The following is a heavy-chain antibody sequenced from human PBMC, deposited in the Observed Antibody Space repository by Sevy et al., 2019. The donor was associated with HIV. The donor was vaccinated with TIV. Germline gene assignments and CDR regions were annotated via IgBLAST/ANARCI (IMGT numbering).Heavy chain of an antibody. CDR2: ISFDGSSK. D-gene: IGHD3-3*01. CDR3: AKGRVGYSDFWSGYNFDF. J-gene: IGHJ4*02. CDR1: GFIFSSYD. Sequence: GGSLRLSCVASGFIFSSYDIHWVRQAPGKGLEWGAVISFDGSSKYYADSVKRRFTISRDNSKNTLYLQMNSLRTEDTAEYYCAKGRVGYSDFWSGYNFDFWGQGTLVTVSS. V-gene: IGHV3-30*18.